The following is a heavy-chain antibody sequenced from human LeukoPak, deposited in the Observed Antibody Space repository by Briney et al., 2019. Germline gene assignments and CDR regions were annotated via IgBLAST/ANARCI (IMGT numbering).Heavy chain of an antibody. J-gene: IGHJ4*02. Sequence: AGTYYAESVRGRFTISRDNSKDTVYLQMNSLRAEDTALYYCVKTGPQYFESWGQGTLVTVSS. V-gene: IGHV3-23*01. CDR3: VKTGPQYFES. CDR2: AGT. D-gene: IGHD3-9*01.